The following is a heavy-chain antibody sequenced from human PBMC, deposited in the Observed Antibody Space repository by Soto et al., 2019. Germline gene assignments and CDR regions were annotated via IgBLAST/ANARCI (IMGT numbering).Heavy chain of an antibody. CDR1: GGTFSSYT. Sequence: QVQLVQSGAEVKKPGSSVKVSCKASGGTFSSYTISWVRQAPGQGLEWMGRIIPILGIANYAQKFQGRVTITADKSTSTAYMELGSLRSEDTAVYYCAREGYYDILTGYSYYFDYWGQGTLVTVSS. J-gene: IGHJ4*02. V-gene: IGHV1-69*02. CDR2: IIPILGIA. CDR3: AREGYYDILTGYSYYFDY. D-gene: IGHD3-9*01.